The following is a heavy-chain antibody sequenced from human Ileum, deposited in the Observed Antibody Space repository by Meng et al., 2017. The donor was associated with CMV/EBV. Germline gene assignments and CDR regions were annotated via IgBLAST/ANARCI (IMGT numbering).Heavy chain of an antibody. CDR1: GFTFSSYE. J-gene: IGHJ4*02. D-gene: IGHD1-26*01. V-gene: IGHV3-48*03. CDR3: AKGGATKDLDY. Sequence: GGSLRLSCAASGFTFSSYEMNWVRQAPGKGLEWVSYISSSGSTIYYADSVKGRFTISRDNSKNTVYLQMNSLRLEDTAIYYCAKGGATKDLDYWGQGTLVTVSS. CDR2: ISSSGSTI.